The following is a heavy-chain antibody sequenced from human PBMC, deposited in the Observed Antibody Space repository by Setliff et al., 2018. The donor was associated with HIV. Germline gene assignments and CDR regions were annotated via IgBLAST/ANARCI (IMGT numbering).Heavy chain of an antibody. V-gene: IGHV4-4*08. CDR1: GVSIXXXX. CDR2: IYTSGTP. D-gene: IGHD6-13*01. CDR3: ARSRAAGFDY. Sequence: PSETLSLTCFVSGVSIXXXXWGWTRQPPGKGLEWIGRIYTSGTPYYNPSLQSRLTLSVDTSKNQFSLKLSSVTAADTAVYYCARSRAAGFDYWGQGTLVTVSS. J-gene: IGHJ4*02.